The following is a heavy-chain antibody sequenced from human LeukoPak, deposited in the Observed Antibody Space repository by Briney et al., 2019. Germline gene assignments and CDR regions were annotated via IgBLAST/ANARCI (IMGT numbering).Heavy chain of an antibody. Sequence: GGSLRLSCAASGFTFSSYSMNWVRQAPGKGLEWVSYISSSSSTIYYPYSVKGRFTISRDNAKNSLYLQMNSLRGEDTAVYFCARVGYSYVINDWSRTGLGAYPTKYYYHMDVWGKGTTVTVSS. J-gene: IGHJ6*03. CDR3: ARVGYSYVINDWSRTGLGAYPTKYYYHMDV. D-gene: IGHD5-18*01. V-gene: IGHV3-48*04. CDR2: ISSSSSTI. CDR1: GFTFSSYS.